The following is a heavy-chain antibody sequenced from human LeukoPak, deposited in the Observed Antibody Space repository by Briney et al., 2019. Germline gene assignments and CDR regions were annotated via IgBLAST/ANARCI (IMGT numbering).Heavy chain of an antibody. CDR2: IYSGGST. J-gene: IGHJ4*02. CDR3: AREDSAAGGYYFDY. Sequence: PGGSLRLSCAASGFTVSSNYMSWVRLAPGKGLEWVSVIYSGGSTYYADSVKGRFTISRDNSKNTLYLQMNSLRAEDTAVYYCAREDSAAGGYYFDYWGQGTLVTVSS. V-gene: IGHV3-53*01. CDR1: GFTVSSNY. D-gene: IGHD6-13*01.